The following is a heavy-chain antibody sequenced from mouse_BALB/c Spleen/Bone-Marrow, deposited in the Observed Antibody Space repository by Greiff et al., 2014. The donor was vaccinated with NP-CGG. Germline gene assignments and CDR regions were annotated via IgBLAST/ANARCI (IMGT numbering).Heavy chain of an antibody. V-gene: IGHV1S81*02. CDR3: ARGSPY. CDR2: INPGNGGT. Sequence: QVQLQQPGAELVKPGASVKLSCKTSGYTFTNYYIYWVKQRPGQGLEWIGEINPGNGGTNFNERFKSKAILTVDKSSTTAYILLTSLTSEDSAVYYCARGSPYWGQGTLVTVSA. CDR1: GYTFTNYY. D-gene: IGHD6-2*01. J-gene: IGHJ3*01.